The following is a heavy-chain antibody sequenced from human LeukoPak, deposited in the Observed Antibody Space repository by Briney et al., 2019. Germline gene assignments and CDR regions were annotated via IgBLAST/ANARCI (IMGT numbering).Heavy chain of an antibody. V-gene: IGHV3-23*01. CDR1: GGSFSGYC. J-gene: IGHJ4*02. CDR2: ISGSGGST. D-gene: IGHD3-10*01. CDR3: ANQVRSMVRGVIPAPY. Sequence: ETLSLTCAVYGGSFSGYCWSWVRQAPGKGLGWGSAISGSGGSTYYADSVKGRFTISRDNSKNTLYLQMNSLRAEDTAVYYCANQVRSMVRGVIPAPYWGQGTLVTVSS.